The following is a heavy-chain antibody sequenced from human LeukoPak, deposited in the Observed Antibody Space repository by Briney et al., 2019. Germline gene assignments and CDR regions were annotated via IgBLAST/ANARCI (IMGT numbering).Heavy chain of an antibody. CDR1: GYTFTSYG. V-gene: IGHV1-8*02. CDR2: MNPNSGNT. J-gene: IGHJ4*02. CDR3: VTLGYDSSGYYHGYYFDY. D-gene: IGHD3-22*01. Sequence: ASVKVSCKASGYTFTSYGINWVRQATGQGLEWMGWMNPNSGNTGYAQKFQGRVTMTRNTSISTAYMELSSLRSEDTAVYYCVTLGYDSSGYYHGYYFDYWGQGTLVTVSS.